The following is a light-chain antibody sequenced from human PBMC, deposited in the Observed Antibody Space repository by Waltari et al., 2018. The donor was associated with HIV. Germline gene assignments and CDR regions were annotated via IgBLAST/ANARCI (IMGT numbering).Light chain of an antibody. V-gene: IGLV2-11*01. Sequence: NSDVGRYNYVSWFQQHPGKAPKLMIYDVSKRPSGVPDRVSGSKSGNTASLTISGLQAEDEADYYCCSYAGSIPFVFGSGTKLTVL. J-gene: IGLJ1*01. CDR1: NSDVGRYNY. CDR3: CSYAGSIPFV. CDR2: DVS.